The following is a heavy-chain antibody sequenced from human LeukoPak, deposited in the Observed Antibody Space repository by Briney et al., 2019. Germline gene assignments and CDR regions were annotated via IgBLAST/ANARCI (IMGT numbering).Heavy chain of an antibody. CDR1: GGSISSYY. Sequence: SETLSLTCTVSGGSISSYYWSWIRQPPGKGLEWIGYIYYSGSTNYNPSLKSRVTISVDTSKNQFSLKLSSVTAADTAVYYCARRAPYSYEWSTLDYWGQGTLVTISS. D-gene: IGHD5-18*01. CDR2: IYYSGST. V-gene: IGHV4-59*08. CDR3: ARRAPYSYEWSTLDY. J-gene: IGHJ4*02.